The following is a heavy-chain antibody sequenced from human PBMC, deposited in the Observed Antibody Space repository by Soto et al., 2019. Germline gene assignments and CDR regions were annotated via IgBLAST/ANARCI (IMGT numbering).Heavy chain of an antibody. J-gene: IGHJ5*02. CDR3: AKAAIAAQLEKNWFDP. CDR2: ISGSGGST. V-gene: IGHV3-23*01. Sequence: GGSLRLSCAASGFTFSSYAMSWVRQAPGKGLEWVSAISGSGGSTCYADSVKGRFTISRDNSKNTLYLQMNSLRAEDTAVYYCAKAAIAAQLEKNWFDPWGKGTLVTVSS. D-gene: IGHD6-6*01. CDR1: GFTFSSYA.